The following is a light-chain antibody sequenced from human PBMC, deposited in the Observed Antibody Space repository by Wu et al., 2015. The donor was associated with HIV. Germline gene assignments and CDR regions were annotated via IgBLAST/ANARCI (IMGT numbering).Light chain of an antibody. CDR3: QQRSNWPG. Sequence: EIVLTQSPATLSLSPGERATLSCRASQSVSSYLAWYQQKPGQAPRLLIYDASNRATGIPARFSGSGSGTDFTLTISSLEPEDFAVYYCQQRSNWPGFGGGTEGGDQT. J-gene: IGKJ4*02. CDR2: DAS. V-gene: IGKV3-11*01. CDR1: QSVSSY.